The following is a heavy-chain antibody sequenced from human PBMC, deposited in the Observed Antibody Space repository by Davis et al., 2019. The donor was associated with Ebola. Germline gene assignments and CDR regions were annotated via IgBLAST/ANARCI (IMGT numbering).Heavy chain of an antibody. D-gene: IGHD3-3*01. CDR1: GFVFRDYY. J-gene: IGHJ4*02. Sequence: GESLKISCAASGFVFRDYYMSWLRQAPGKGLEWISDISDTGTYITYADSVRGRFTVSRDNAKNSLFLQMNSLSAEDTALYYCARDPNYTVEGHDFWGQGTLVTVS. CDR3: ARDPNYTVEGHDF. V-gene: IGHV3-11*06. CDR2: ISDTGTYI.